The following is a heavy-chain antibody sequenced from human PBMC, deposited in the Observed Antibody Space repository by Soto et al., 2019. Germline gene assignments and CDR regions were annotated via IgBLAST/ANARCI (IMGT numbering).Heavy chain of an antibody. Sequence: QEQLVESGGAVVQPGRSLTLSCAASGFTFSANAMHWVRQAPGKGLEWVAVIAYDGTIKIYRDSVKGRFTISRDDSKSTRYMQMNSLRPEDKAVYYCARHKIKGAPDYLDSWGQGTLVTVSS. D-gene: IGHD1-26*01. V-gene: IGHV3-30-3*01. J-gene: IGHJ4*02. CDR1: GFTFSANA. CDR2: IAYDGTIK. CDR3: ARHKIKGAPDYLDS.